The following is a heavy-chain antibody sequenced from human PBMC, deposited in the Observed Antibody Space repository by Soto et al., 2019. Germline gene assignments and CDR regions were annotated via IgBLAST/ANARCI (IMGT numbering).Heavy chain of an antibody. CDR3: AGRPGIAVAGTKGRYFDL. CDR2: INHSGST. V-gene: IGHV4-34*01. Sequence: QVQLQQWGAGLLKPSETLSLTCAVYGGSFSGYYWSWIRQPPGKGLEWIGEINHSGSTNYNPSLTRRHTTSAATSKNPSSLKLSSVTAADTAVYYWAGRPGIAVAGTKGRYFDLRGRGTLVTVSS. J-gene: IGHJ2*01. D-gene: IGHD6-19*01. CDR1: GGSFSGYY.